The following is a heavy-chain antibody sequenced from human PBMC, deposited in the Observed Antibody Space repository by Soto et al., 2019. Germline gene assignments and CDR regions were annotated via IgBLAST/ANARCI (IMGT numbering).Heavy chain of an antibody. Sequence: QVQLVESGGGVVQPGRSLRLSCAASGFPFTTYGMHWVREGPDKGLEWVAIISYDGSDKYYADSVKGRFTISRDNSKNTPYLQMNSLRPEDTALYYCVGGQYYFDYRGQGTPVSVSS. CDR3: VGGQYYFDY. J-gene: IGHJ4*02. V-gene: IGHV3-30*03. CDR2: ISYDGSDK. D-gene: IGHD3-10*01. CDR1: GFPFTTYG.